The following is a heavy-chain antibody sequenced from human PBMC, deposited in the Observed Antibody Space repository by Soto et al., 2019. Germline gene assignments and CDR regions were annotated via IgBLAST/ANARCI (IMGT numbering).Heavy chain of an antibody. CDR2: ISDSEST. J-gene: IGHJ5*02. CDR1: GGSISGSSYY. V-gene: IGHV4-39*01. CDR3: ARQNPLNWFDP. Sequence: QLQLQASGPGLVKPSETLSLTCTVSGGSISGSSYYWGWIRQPPGKGLEGIGSISDSESTYYNLSLKSRITMSVDTSKNQFSLKLSSVSAADTAVYYCARQNPLNWFDPWGQGTLVTVSS.